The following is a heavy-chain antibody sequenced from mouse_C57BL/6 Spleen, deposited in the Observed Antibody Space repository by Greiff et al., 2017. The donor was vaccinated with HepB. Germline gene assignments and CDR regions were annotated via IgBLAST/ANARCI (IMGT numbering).Heavy chain of an antibody. CDR2: INPSSGYT. V-gene: IGHV1-7*01. CDR3: ARRKLGTSDYFDY. CDR1: GYTFTSYW. Sequence: VKLMESGAELAKPGASVKLSCKASGYTFTSYWMHWVKQRPGQGLEWIGYINPSSGYTKYNQKFKDKATLTADKSSSTAYMQLSSLTYEDSAVYYCARRKLGTSDYFDYWGQGTTLTVSS. J-gene: IGHJ2*01. D-gene: IGHD1-3*01.